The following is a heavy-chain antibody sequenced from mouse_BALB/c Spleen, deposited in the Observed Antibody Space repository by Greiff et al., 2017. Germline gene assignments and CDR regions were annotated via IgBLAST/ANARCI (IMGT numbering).Heavy chain of an antibody. CDR3: ARGDPYYFDY. CDR1: GFNIKDTY. J-gene: IGHJ2*01. Sequence: QVQLQQSGAELVKPGASVKLSCTASGFNIKDTYMHWVKQRPGQGLEWIGEINPSNGRTNYNEKFKSKATLTVDKSSSTAYMQLSSLTSEDSAVYYCARGDPYYFDYWGQGTTLTVSS. CDR2: INPSNGRT. D-gene: IGHD3-3*01. V-gene: IGHV1S81*02.